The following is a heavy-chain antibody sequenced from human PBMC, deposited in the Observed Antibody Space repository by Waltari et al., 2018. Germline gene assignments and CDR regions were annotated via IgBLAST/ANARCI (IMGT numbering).Heavy chain of an antibody. V-gene: IGHV4-4*02. D-gene: IGHD1-1*01. CDR3: AQETRGDALEI. J-gene: IGHJ3*02. Sequence: QVQLQESGPGRVQPSETLSLTCSVSGLPPSASGWSGWVRQPPGEGLEWIGEIHPGGSTNYNPSLKSRLTISMDTSKNQLSLRLNSVTAADAAVYYCAQETRGDALEIWGQGTMVSISS. CDR2: IHPGGST. CDR1: GLPPSASGW.